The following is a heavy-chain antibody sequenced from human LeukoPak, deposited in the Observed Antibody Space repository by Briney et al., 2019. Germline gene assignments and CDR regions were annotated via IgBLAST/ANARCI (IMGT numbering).Heavy chain of an antibody. V-gene: IGHV5-51*01. Sequence: KRGESWKISCKGSGYSFTTYWIGWVRQLPGEGLEWLGIIFPGDSDTRYSPSFQGQVTISADKSVTTAYLQWSSLKASDTAIYYCARRQGDWVALDYWGQGTLVTVSS. CDR1: GYSFTTYW. CDR3: ARRQGDWVALDY. D-gene: IGHD3-9*01. J-gene: IGHJ4*02. CDR2: IFPGDSDT.